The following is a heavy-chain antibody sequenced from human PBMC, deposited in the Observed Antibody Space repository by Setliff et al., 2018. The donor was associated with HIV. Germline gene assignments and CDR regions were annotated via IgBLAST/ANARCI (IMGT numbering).Heavy chain of an antibody. D-gene: IGHD3-22*01. CDR1: GGSISGSSYY. V-gene: IGHV4-39*07. CDR3: ARDMTNYYDRSGSFGWFAP. J-gene: IGHJ5*02. CDR2: VYHSGST. Sequence: SETLSLTCSVSGGSISGSSYYWGWIRQPPGEGLEWIGSVYHSGSTYYNPSLKSRVTISVDKSKNQFSVKLRSVTAADTAVYYCARDMTNYYDRSGSFGWFAPWGQGTPVTVSS.